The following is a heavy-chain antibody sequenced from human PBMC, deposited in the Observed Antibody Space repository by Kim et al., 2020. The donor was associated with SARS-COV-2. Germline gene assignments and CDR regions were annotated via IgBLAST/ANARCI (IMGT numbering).Heavy chain of an antibody. V-gene: IGHV6-1*01. CDR3: ARERTSMATVDF. D-gene: IGHD4-17*01. Sequence: DYAVSVKSRMTVNPDTSKNQFSLQLTSVTPEDTAVYYCARERTSMATVDFWGQGSLVTVSS. J-gene: IGHJ4*02.